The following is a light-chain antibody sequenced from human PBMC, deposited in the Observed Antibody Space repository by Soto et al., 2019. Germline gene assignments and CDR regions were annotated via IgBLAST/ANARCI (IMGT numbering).Light chain of an antibody. CDR2: GAS. Sequence: DIQMTQSPSSLSASVGDRVTITCRASETINRHLNWYQQQPGKAPKLLIYGASSLQNGVPSRFRGGGSGTDFTLINTNLQPEDFATYCWQQSYTALSITFGQGTRLEIK. CDR3: QQSYTALSIT. CDR1: ETINRH. J-gene: IGKJ5*01. V-gene: IGKV1-39*01.